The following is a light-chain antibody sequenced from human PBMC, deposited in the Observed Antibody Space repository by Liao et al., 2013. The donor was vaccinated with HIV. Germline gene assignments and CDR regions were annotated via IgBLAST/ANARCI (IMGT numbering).Light chain of an antibody. CDR3: QAWDSSYV. Sequence: SYELTQPPSVSVSPGQTASITCSGDILGDKYASWYQQKPGQPPILVIYQDTKRPSGIPERFSGSNSGNTATLTISGTQGMDEADYYCQAWDSSYVFGTGTKVTVL. V-gene: IGLV3-1*01. CDR1: ILGDKY. J-gene: IGLJ1*01. CDR2: QDT.